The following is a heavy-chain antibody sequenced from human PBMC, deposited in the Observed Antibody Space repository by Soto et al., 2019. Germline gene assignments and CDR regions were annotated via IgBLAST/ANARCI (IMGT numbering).Heavy chain of an antibody. CDR2: LSSSGSDI. D-gene: IGHD5-18*01. CDR3: AGNLDTAMVVGSYGMDV. Sequence: PGGSLRLSCAASGFPFRSFEMNWVRQAPGEGLEWVSYLSSSGSDIYYADSVKGRFTMSRDNAKNSLYLQMNSLRVEDTAVYFCAGNLDTAMVVGSYGMDVWGQGTTVTVSS. V-gene: IGHV3-48*03. J-gene: IGHJ6*02. CDR1: GFPFRSFE.